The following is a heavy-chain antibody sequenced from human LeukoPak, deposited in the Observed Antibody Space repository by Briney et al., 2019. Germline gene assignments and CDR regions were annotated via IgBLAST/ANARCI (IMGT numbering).Heavy chain of an antibody. CDR3: ARQGKEAASSGYYSYYFDY. D-gene: IGHD3-22*01. Sequence: GESLKISCQASGYSFTSSWIGWARQMPGKGLEWMAIINPGDSDTRYSPSFQGQVTISADKSISTAYLQWSSLKASDTAMYYCARQGKEAASSGYYSYYFDYWGQGTLVTVSS. CDR1: GYSFTSSW. V-gene: IGHV5-51*01. CDR2: INPGDSDT. J-gene: IGHJ4*02.